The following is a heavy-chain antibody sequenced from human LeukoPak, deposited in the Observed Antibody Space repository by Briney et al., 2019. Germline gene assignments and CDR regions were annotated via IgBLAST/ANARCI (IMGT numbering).Heavy chain of an antibody. J-gene: IGHJ5*02. CDR2: ISSSGSTI. CDR3: ARSPSNYYDSKGFDP. Sequence: GGSVRLSCAASGFTFSSYEMSWVRQAPGKGLEWVSYISSSGSTIYYADSVKGRFTISRDNAKNSLYLQMNSLRAEDTAVYYCARSPSNYYDSKGFDPWGQGTLVPVSS. V-gene: IGHV3-48*03. CDR1: GFTFSSYE. D-gene: IGHD3-22*01.